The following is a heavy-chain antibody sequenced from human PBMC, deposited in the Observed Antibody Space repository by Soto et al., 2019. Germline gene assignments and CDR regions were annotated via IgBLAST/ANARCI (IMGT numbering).Heavy chain of an antibody. Sequence: GGSLRLSCAASGFTFSNSWMHWVRQVSGKGLEWVSRINADGTSTSYADSVKGRFTISRDNAKNTLNLHVNSLRAEDTAVYYCVKVLARGVGVPRFYFDSWGQGALVTVSS. CDR1: GFTFSNSW. CDR2: INADGTST. V-gene: IGHV3-74*01. J-gene: IGHJ4*02. CDR3: VKVLARGVGVPRFYFDS. D-gene: IGHD2-2*01.